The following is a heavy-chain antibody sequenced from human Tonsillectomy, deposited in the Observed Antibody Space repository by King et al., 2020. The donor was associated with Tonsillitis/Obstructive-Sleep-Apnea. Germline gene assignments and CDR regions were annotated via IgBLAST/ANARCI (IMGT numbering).Heavy chain of an antibody. J-gene: IGHJ6*02. CDR1: GGSISSYY. V-gene: IGHV4-59*01. D-gene: IGHD4-17*01. CDR3: ARVPTTRGGGYYYGMDV. Sequence: VQLQESGPGLVKPSETLSLTCTVSGGSISSYYWSWIRQPPGKGLEWIGYIYYSGSTNYNPSLKSRVTISVDTSKNQFSLKLGSVTAADTAVYYCARVPTTRGGGYYYGMDVWGQGTTVTVSS. CDR2: IYYSGST.